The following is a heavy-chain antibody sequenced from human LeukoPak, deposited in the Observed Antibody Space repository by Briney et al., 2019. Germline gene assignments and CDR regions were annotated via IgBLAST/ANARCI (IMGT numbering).Heavy chain of an antibody. D-gene: IGHD3-10*01. V-gene: IGHV4-34*01. Sequence: SETLSLTCAVYGGSFSDYHWSCLRQPPGKGLEWIGVINHNGSTNYNPALKSRVTISVDTSKNQYSLKLSSVTAADTGVYYCATLGRNTMVRGVTTPNYWGQGTLVTVSS. CDR1: GGSFSDYH. CDR2: INHNGST. CDR3: ATLGRNTMVRGVTTPNY. J-gene: IGHJ4*02.